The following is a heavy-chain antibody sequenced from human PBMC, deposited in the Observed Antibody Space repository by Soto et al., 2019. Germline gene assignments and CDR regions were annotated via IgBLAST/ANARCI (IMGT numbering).Heavy chain of an antibody. Sequence: VQLVESGGGLVKPGGSLRLSCAASGFTFSDNSMTWIRQAPGGGLEWVAYISDSGNIIYYADSVQGRFTVSRDNAKNSLYLQMNSLSAEDTAVYYCARRTRGAGWFDPWGQGTLVTVSS. J-gene: IGHJ5*02. CDR1: GFTFSDNS. V-gene: IGHV3-11*01. CDR3: ARRTRGAGWFDP. D-gene: IGHD6-19*01. CDR2: ISDSGNII.